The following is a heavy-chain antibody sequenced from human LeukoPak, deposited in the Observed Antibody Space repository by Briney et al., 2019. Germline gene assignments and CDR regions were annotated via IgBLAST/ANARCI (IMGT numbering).Heavy chain of an antibody. V-gene: IGHV1-69*13. CDR1: GGTFSSYA. CDR3: AGDLAVGATPGDAFDI. CDR2: IIPIFGTA. J-gene: IGHJ3*02. D-gene: IGHD1-26*01. Sequence: ASVKVSCKASGGTFSSYAISWVRQAPGQGLEWMGGIIPIFGTANYAQKFQGRVTITADESTSTAYMELSSLRSEDTAVYYCAGDLAVGATPGDAFDIWGQGTMVTVSS.